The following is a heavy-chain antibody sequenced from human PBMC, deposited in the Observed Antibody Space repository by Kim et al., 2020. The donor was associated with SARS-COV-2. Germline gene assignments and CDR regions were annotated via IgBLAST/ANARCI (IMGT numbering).Heavy chain of an antibody. CDR2: INGSGGRT. J-gene: IGHJ5*02. V-gene: IGHV3-23*01. D-gene: IGHD6-19*01. Sequence: GGSLRLSCAASGFTFSSYAMSWVRQAPGKGLEWVSAINGSGGRTYYADSVKGRFTISRDNSKNTLYLQMNSLRAEDTAVYYCAKTVGNSGWKGNWFDAWGQGSLVTVSS. CDR3: AKTVGNSGWKGNWFDA. CDR1: GFTFSSYA.